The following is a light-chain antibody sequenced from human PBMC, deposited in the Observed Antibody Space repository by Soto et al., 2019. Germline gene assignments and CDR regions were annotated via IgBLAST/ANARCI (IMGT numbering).Light chain of an antibody. CDR2: DVF. CDR3: SSLAGSYNLG. CDR1: SSDIGADNY. V-gene: IGLV2-11*01. J-gene: IGLJ3*02. Sequence: QSVLAQPRSVSGSPGQAVTISCTGTSSDIGADNYVFWYQQYPCKSPKLIIYDVFKRPSGVPARFSASKSGNTASRTITGLLTEDEADYHCSSLAGSYNLGFGGGTKVTDL.